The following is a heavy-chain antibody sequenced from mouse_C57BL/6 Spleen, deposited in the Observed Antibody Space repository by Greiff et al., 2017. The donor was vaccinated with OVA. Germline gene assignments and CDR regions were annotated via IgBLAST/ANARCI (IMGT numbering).Heavy chain of an antibody. D-gene: IGHD1-1*01. V-gene: IGHV1-50*01. CDR3: ARAVVARYFDV. J-gene: IGHJ1*03. CDR1: GYTFTSYW. CDR2: IDPSNSCT. Sequence: QVQLQQPGAELVKPGASVKLSCKASGYTFTSYWMQWVKQRHGQGLEWIGEIDPSNSCTNYNQKFKGKATLTVDTSSSTASMQLSSLTSEDAAVYYCARAVVARYFDVWGTGTTVTVSS.